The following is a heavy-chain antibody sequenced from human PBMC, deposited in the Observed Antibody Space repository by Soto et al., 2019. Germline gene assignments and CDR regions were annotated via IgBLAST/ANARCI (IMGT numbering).Heavy chain of an antibody. D-gene: IGHD4-17*01. Sequence: QLQLQESGPGLVKLSETPSLTCTVSGGSITSSSYYWGWIRQPPGKGLEWIASIHYSGSTYHNQSLKSRITISVDTSKNQFSLKLSSVTAADAAVYYCAVSYGDYRPIDCWGQGTLVTVTS. CDR2: IHYSGST. CDR3: AVSYGDYRPIDC. V-gene: IGHV4-39*05. CDR1: GGSITSSSYY. J-gene: IGHJ4*02.